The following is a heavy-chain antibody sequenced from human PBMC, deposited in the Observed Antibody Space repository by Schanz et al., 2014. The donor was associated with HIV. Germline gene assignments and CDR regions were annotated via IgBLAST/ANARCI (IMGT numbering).Heavy chain of an antibody. V-gene: IGHV3-23*04. J-gene: IGHJ6*02. CDR2: ISGSGGST. CDR1: GFSFSNYA. CDR3: AKDRPAGIAAAAGMDV. D-gene: IGHD6-13*01. Sequence: EVQLVESGGGLVAPGGSLRLSCAASGFSFSNYAMNWVRQTAGKGLAWVSGISGSGGSTYYSDSVKGRFTISRDNAKNSLYLQMNSLRAEDTALYFCAKDRPAGIAAAAGMDVWGQGTTVTVSS.